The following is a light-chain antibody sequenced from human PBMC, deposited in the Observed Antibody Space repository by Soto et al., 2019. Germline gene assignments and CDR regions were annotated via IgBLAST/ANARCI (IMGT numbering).Light chain of an antibody. CDR2: WAS. CDR3: QQYYSSPVA. CDR1: QSVLYSSNNKNC. V-gene: IGKV4-1*01. Sequence: DIVMTQSPDSLAVSLGERATINCKSSQSVLYSSNNKNCLAWYQQKPGQPPKLLIYWASTRKSGVPDRFSGSGSQTDFTLTISSLQAEDVAVYYCQQYYSSPVAFGQGAKLEI. J-gene: IGKJ2*01.